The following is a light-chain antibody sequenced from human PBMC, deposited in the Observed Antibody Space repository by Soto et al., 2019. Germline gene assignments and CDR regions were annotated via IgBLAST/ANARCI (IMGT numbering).Light chain of an antibody. J-gene: IGKJ5*01. V-gene: IGKV1-5*03. CDR1: QSISSW. CDR2: KAS. CDR3: QQYNSYPIT. Sequence: DIQMTQSPSTLSASVGDRVTITCRASQSISSWLAWYQQKPGKAPKSLIYKASSLESGVPSRFSGGGSGTEFTLTISSLQPDDFATYSCQQYNSYPITFGQGTRLEIK.